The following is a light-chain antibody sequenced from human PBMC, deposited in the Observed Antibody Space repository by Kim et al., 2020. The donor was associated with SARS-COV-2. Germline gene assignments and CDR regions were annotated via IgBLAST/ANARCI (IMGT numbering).Light chain of an antibody. Sequence: ELTQPPSASGTPGQRVTISCSGSNSNIGSNSVDWYQHLPGSAPKLLIYNYNQRPSGVPDRFSASKSGSSASLAISGLQSEDEADYYCAAWDDSLNDYVFATGTKVTVL. CDR3: AAWDDSLNDYV. CDR2: NYN. V-gene: IGLV1-44*01. J-gene: IGLJ1*01. CDR1: NSNIGSNS.